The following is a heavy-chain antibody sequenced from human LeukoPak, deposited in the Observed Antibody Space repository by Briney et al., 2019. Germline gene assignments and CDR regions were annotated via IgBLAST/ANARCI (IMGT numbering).Heavy chain of an antibody. V-gene: IGHV3-21*01. D-gene: IGHD7-27*01. Sequence: SPGGSLRLSCAASGFTFSSYSMNWVRQAPGKGLEWVSYITSSSSNTYYADPVKGRFTISRDNAKNSLYLQMNSLRAENTAVYYCARGWGYGEYWGQGTLVTVSS. J-gene: IGHJ4*02. CDR1: GFTFSSYS. CDR3: ARGWGYGEY. CDR2: ITSSSSNT.